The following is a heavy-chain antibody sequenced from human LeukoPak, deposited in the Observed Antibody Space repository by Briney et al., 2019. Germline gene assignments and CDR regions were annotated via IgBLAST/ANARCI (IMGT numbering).Heavy chain of an antibody. V-gene: IGHV1-3*01. D-gene: IGHD2/OR15-2a*01. J-gene: IGHJ2*01. CDR2: IYAGNGNV. CDR3: ARDEASRVDYFLWYFDL. Sequence: ASVKVSCKASGYTLSSYALHWVRQAPGQRPEWMGCIYAGNGNVKYSQNFQGRVTITRDTSASTAYMELSSLRSEDTAVYYCARDEASRVDYFLWYFDLWGRGTLVTVSS. CDR1: GYTLSSYA.